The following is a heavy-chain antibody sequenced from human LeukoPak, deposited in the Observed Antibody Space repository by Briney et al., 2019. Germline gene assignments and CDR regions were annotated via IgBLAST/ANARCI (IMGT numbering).Heavy chain of an antibody. Sequence: PGGSLRLSCAASGFTFSNAWMTWVRQAPGKGLEWVGRSKSQSDGGTTDYAGPVKGRFTISRDDSKNTLYLQMNSLKNEDTGMYYCTTGGLHWGQGTLVTVSA. J-gene: IGHJ4*02. CDR3: TTGGLH. CDR2: SKSQSDGGTT. V-gene: IGHV3-15*01. CDR1: GFTFSNAW.